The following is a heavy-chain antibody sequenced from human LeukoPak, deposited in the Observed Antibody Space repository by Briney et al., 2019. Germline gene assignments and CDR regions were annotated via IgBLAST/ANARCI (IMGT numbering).Heavy chain of an antibody. CDR3: ARGGKWLLPSSFDY. J-gene: IGHJ4*02. D-gene: IGHD3-22*01. CDR2: ISSNGGST. CDR1: GFTFSTYW. V-gene: IGHV3-64*01. Sequence: GGSLRLSCAASGFTFSTYWMSWVRQAPGKGLEYVSAISSNGGSTYYANSVKGRFTISRDNSKNTLYLQMGSLRAEDMAVYYCARGGKWLLPSSFDYWGQGTLVTVSS.